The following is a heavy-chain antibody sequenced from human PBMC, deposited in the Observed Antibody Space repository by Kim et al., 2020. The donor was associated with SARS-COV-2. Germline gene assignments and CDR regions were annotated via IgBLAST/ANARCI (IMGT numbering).Heavy chain of an antibody. CDR2: ISYDGSNK. CDR1: GFTFSSYA. V-gene: IGHV3-30*04. Sequence: GGSLRLSCAASGFTFSSYAMHWVRQAPGKGLEWVAVISYDGSNKYYADSVKGRFTISRDNSKNTLYLQMNSLRAEDTAVYYCASCTVTSFYGLDVWGQGT. J-gene: IGHJ6*02. D-gene: IGHD4-17*01. CDR3: ASCTVTSFYGLDV.